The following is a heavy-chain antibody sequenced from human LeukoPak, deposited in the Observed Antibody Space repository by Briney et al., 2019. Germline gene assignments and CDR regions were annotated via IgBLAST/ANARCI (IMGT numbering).Heavy chain of an antibody. V-gene: IGHV4-34*01. J-gene: IGHJ5*02. CDR3: ARGAIFGVVIRRKNWFDP. Sequence: SETLSLTCAVYGGSSSGYYWSWIRQPPGKGLEWIGEINHSGSTNYNPSLKSRVTISVDTSKNQFSLKLSSVTAADTAVYYCARGAIFGVVIRRKNWFDPWGQGTLVTVSS. CDR1: GGSSSGYY. D-gene: IGHD3-3*01. CDR2: INHSGST.